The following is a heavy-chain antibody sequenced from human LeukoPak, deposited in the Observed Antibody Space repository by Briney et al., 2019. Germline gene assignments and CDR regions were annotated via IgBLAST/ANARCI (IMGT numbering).Heavy chain of an antibody. CDR3: ARGDYGDSPYYYYGMDV. D-gene: IGHD4-17*01. Sequence: GGSLRLSCAASGFSFSSYWMYWVRQAPGKGLVWVSRINSDGSSTSYADSVKGRFTISRDNAKNTLYLQMNSLRAEDTAVYYCARGDYGDSPYYYYGMDVWGKGTTVTVSS. J-gene: IGHJ6*04. CDR2: INSDGSST. CDR1: GFSFSSYW. V-gene: IGHV3-74*01.